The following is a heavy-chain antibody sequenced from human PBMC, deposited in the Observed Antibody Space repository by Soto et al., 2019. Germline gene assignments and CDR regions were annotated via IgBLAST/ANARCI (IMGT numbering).Heavy chain of an antibody. CDR2: VSHDGRNT. J-gene: IGHJ4*02. CDR3: EKGGRQWLVTSDFNH. V-gene: IGHV3-30*18. Sequence: GGSLRLSCAASGFTFSDYAMHWVRQAPGKGLEWVAVVSHDGRNTHYADSVKGRFTISRDSSKNTVPLEMTSLRAEDTAVYYCEKGGRQWLVTSDFNHWGQGALVTGSS. D-gene: IGHD6-19*01. CDR1: GFTFSDYA.